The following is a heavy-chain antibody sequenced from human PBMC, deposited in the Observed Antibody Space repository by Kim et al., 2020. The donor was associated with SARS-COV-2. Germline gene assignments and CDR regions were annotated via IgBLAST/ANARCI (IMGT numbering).Heavy chain of an antibody. D-gene: IGHD2-2*01. J-gene: IGHJ3*02. CDR3: ANVEARMATSTTGAFD. CDR1: GFYSNSYN. CDR2: ITYDGYYI. Sequence: GGSLRLSCVASGFYSNSYNINWVRQAPGKGLEWVAEITYDGYYINYADSVKGRFTISRDGSKNSVYLQMNSLRAEDTAMYFCANVEARMATSTTGAFD. V-gene: IGHV3-21*06.